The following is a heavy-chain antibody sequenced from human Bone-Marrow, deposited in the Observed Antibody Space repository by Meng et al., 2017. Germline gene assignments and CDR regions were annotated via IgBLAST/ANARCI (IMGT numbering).Heavy chain of an antibody. CDR3: ARFLGSGTYTDWFDP. CDR1: GFTVSSSY. D-gene: IGHD3-10*01. CDR2: IYSGGIT. J-gene: IGHJ5*02. Sequence: GGSLRLSCAASGFTVSSSYMSWVRQAPGQGLEWVSVIYSGGITYYGDSVKGRFTISRDNSKNTLYLQMNSLRPEDTAVYYCARFLGSGTYTDWFDPWGHGTLVTVSS. V-gene: IGHV3-66*02.